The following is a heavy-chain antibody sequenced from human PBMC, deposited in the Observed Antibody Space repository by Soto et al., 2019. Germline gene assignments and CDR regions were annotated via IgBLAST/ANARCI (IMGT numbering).Heavy chain of an antibody. V-gene: IGHV3-11*01. CDR1: GFTFSDYY. CDR2: ISSSGTTV. CDR3: ARDTRGEYLGVLES. Sequence: PGGSLRLSCAASGFTFSDYYMNWIRQAPGKGLEWVSSISSSGTTVHYADSVKGRFTISRDNAKKSLLLQMNSLRAEDTAMYYCARDTRGEYLGVLESWGQGTLVTVSS. D-gene: IGHD3-10*01. J-gene: IGHJ5*01.